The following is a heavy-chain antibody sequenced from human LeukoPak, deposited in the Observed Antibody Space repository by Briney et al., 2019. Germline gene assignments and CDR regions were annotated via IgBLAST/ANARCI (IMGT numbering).Heavy chain of an antibody. CDR2: IYYSGST. D-gene: IGHD1-26*01. Sequence: SETLSLTCTVSGGSISSYYWSWIRQPAGKGLEWIGYIYYSGSTNYNPSLKSRVTISVDTSKNQFSLKLSSVTAADTAVYYCARRQNSGSLPDGRQYYFDYWGQGTLVTVSS. V-gene: IGHV4-59*08. CDR3: ARRQNSGSLPDGRQYYFDY. CDR1: GGSISSYY. J-gene: IGHJ4*02.